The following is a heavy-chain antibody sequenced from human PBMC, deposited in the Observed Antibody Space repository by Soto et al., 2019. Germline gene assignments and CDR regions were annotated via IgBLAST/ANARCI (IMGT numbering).Heavy chain of an antibody. J-gene: IGHJ4*02. CDR1: GGTFSSYG. CDR3: ARALHCSSTSCYTWTVFDY. CDR2: IILMFGKR. D-gene: IGHD2-2*02. V-gene: IGHV1-69*13. Sequence: SVKVSCKASGGTFSSYGINWVRQAPGQGLEWMGGIILMFGKRSYAQKFQGRVTITADESMSTMYMELSSLRSEDTAVYYCARALHCSSTSCYTWTVFDYWGQGTLVTVSS.